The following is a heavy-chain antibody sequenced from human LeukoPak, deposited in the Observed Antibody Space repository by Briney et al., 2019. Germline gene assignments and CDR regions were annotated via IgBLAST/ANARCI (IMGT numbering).Heavy chain of an antibody. Sequence: GGSLRLSCAASGFTVSSNYMSWVRQAPGKGLEWVSVIYRGGSTYYADSVKGRFTISRDNSKNTLYLQMNSLRAEDTAVYYCAVGGAGYCSGGSCPYYFDYWGQGTMVTVSS. J-gene: IGHJ4*02. CDR3: AVGGAGYCSGGSCPYYFDY. D-gene: IGHD2-15*01. CDR2: IYRGGST. CDR1: GFTVSSNY. V-gene: IGHV3-53*01.